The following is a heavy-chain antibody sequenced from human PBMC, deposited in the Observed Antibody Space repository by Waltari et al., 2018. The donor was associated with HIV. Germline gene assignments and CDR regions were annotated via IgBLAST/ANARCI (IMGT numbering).Heavy chain of an antibody. CDR1: GYTFTSYW. CDR3: ARRGNSSWYPTHVEYFQH. CDR2: IYPSNSDT. V-gene: IGHV5-51*01. D-gene: IGHD6-13*01. J-gene: IGHJ1*01. Sequence: EVQLVQSGAEVKKPGESLKISCKGSGYTFTSYWIGWVRQMPGKGLELMGIIYPSNSDTKYSPSFQGQVTISADKSTSTAYLQWSSLKASDTAIYYCARRGNSSWYPTHVEYFQHWGQGTLVTVSS.